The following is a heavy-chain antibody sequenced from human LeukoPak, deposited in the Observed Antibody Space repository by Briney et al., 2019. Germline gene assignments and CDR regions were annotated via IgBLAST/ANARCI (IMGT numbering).Heavy chain of an antibody. J-gene: IGHJ4*02. CDR3: ARAVAGTLGDY. CDR1: GFTFGSYW. V-gene: IGHV3-7*03. D-gene: IGHD6-19*01. Sequence: PGGSLRLSCAASGFTFGSYWMTWVRQAPGQGLECVANIKTDGSEKYYLDSVKGRFTISRDNAKNSLYLQMNRLRAEDTAVYYCARAVAGTLGDYWGQGTLVTVSS. CDR2: IKTDGSEK.